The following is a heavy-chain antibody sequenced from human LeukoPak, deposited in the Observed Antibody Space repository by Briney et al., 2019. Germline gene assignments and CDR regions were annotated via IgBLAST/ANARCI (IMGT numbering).Heavy chain of an antibody. CDR2: ISYDGSFQ. V-gene: IGHV3-30*04. Sequence: GGSLRLSCAASGFNFVNYAMHWVRQAPGKGLYWVALISYDGSFQSYADSVKGRFTISRDSSTNTVSLQMNSLRDEDTAMYYCAREIRGYYAAYWGQGILVTVSS. CDR1: GFNFVNYA. CDR3: AREIRGYYAAY. J-gene: IGHJ4*02. D-gene: IGHD3-3*01.